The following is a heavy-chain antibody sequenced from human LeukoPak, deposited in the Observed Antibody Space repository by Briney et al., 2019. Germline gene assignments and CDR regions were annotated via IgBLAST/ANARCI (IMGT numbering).Heavy chain of an antibody. CDR3: ARDHRPEIQYYYMDV. Sequence: GGSLRLSCAASGFSLSNFGMHWVRQAPGKGLEWVAALLYDGNTKHYADSVKGRFTISRDISNNTFYLQMNSLTAEDTAVYYCARDHRPEIQYYYMDVWGKGTTVAVSS. V-gene: IGHV3-33*01. J-gene: IGHJ6*03. CDR1: GFSLSNFG. D-gene: IGHD1-14*01. CDR2: LLYDGNTK.